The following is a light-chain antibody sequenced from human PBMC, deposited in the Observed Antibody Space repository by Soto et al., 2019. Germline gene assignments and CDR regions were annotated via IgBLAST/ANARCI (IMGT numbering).Light chain of an antibody. CDR3: CSYAGSPYV. CDR1: SSDVGRYNY. CDR2: DVS. Sequence: ALTQPRSVSGSPGQSVTISCTGTSSDVGRYNYVSWYQHHPGKAPKLMIYDVSTRPSGVPDRFSGSKSGTTASLTISGLQAEDEADYCCCSYAGSPYVFGTGTKVTVL. J-gene: IGLJ1*01. V-gene: IGLV2-11*01.